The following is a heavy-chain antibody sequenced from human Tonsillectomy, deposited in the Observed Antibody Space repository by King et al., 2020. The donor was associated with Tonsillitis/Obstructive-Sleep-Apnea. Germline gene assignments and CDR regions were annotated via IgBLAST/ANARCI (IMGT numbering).Heavy chain of an antibody. CDR1: GYSFTIYW. CDR3: ARLRREXGSSKIHYYMDA. Sequence: QLVQSGAEVKKPGESLRISCKGSGYSFTIYWITWVRQMPGKGLEWMGRIDPSDSYTNYSPSFQGHVTISADKSISTAYLQWSSLKASDTAMYYCARLRREXGSSKIHYYMDAXGKGTTVTVSS. J-gene: IGHJ6*03. V-gene: IGHV5-10-1*01. D-gene: IGHD1-26*01. CDR2: IDPSDSYT.